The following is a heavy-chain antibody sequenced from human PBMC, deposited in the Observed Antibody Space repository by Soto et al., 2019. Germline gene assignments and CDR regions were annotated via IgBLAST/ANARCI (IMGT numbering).Heavy chain of an antibody. J-gene: IGHJ5*02. CDR1: GDSVSSDSYF. V-gene: IGHV4-61*01. Sequence: PSENLSLTCSVSGDSVSSDSYFWTWIRQPPGKGLEWIAYISYTGDTNYNPSLKSRVTISVDTSRNQFSLTLTSVTAADTAVYFCARIVVGATVDLWGQGSLVTVSS. D-gene: IGHD1-26*01. CDR2: ISYTGDT. CDR3: ARIVVGATVDL.